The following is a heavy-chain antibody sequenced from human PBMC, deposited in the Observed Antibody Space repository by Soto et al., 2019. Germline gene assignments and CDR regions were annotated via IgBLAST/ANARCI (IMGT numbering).Heavy chain of an antibody. CDR3: ARGTVTGSEYNYYYYGMDV. J-gene: IGHJ6*02. D-gene: IGHD1-1*01. CDR2: IIPIFGTT. Sequence: QVQLVQSGAEVKKPGSSVKVSCKASGGTFSSYAIDWVRQAPGQGLEWMGGIIPIFGTTNYAQKLQGRVKLTADESTRTAYMALSTLRSEDTAVYYCARGTVTGSEYNYYYYGMDVWGQGTKVTVSS. CDR1: GGTFSSYA. V-gene: IGHV1-69*12.